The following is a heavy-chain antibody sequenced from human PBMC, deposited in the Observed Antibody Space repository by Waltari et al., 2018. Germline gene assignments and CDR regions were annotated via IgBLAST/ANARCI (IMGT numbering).Heavy chain of an antibody. Sequence: EVQLVESGGALIQTGGSLRLSCAASGFTFSGYGIVWVLQAPGKGLEWVSYISTAGSVRYYADSVKGRFTISRDNSKNMLYLQLNSLRAEDTAVYYCARKGGRGYTYGPFYYDSWGQGTLVTVSS. CDR3: ARKGGRGYTYGPFYYDS. V-gene: IGHV3-48*03. J-gene: IGHJ4*02. CDR2: ISTAGSVR. D-gene: IGHD5-18*01. CDR1: GFTFSGYG.